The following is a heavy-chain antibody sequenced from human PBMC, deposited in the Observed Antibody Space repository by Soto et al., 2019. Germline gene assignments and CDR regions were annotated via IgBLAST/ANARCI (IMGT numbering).Heavy chain of an antibody. V-gene: IGHV3-15*07. CDR2: IKSKTDGGTT. D-gene: IGHD3-22*01. CDR1: GFTFSNAW. Sequence: EVQLVESGGGLVKPGGSLRLSCAASGFTFSNAWMNWVRQAPGKGLEWVGRIKSKTDGGTTDYAAPVKGRFTISRDDSKNTLDLQMNSLKTEDTAVYYCTTDPAQVTMIVVVGLPFDYWGQGTLVTVSS. CDR3: TTDPAQVTMIVVVGLPFDY. J-gene: IGHJ4*02.